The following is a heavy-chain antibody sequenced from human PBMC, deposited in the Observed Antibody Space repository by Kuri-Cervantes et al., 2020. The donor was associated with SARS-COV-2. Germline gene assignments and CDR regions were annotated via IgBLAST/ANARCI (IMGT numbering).Heavy chain of an antibody. Sequence: ASVKVSCKAPESTFPNYDINWVRQATGQGLEWMGMVKTNSGNTLYAQIFQGRVTMTRDTSTSTVYMELSSLTSEDTAIYYCCCAPKEGLDSWGQGTLVTVSS. D-gene: IGHD2-21*01. V-gene: IGHV1-8*01. CDR1: ESTFPNYD. J-gene: IGHJ4*02. CDR3: CCAPKEGLDS. CDR2: VKTNSGNT.